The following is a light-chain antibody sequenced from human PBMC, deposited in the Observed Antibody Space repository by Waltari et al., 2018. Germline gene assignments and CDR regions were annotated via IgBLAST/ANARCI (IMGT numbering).Light chain of an antibody. V-gene: IGLV2-14*03. Sequence: QSALTQPASVSGSPGQSITISCIGTSSDVGVYNYFSWYQQHPGKPPKLMIYDVSNRPSGVSSRFSGSKSGNTASLTISGLQAEDEADYYCSSYSSSTTPLIFGGGTKLTVL. J-gene: IGLJ2*01. CDR2: DVS. CDR1: SSDVGVYNY. CDR3: SSYSSSTTPLI.